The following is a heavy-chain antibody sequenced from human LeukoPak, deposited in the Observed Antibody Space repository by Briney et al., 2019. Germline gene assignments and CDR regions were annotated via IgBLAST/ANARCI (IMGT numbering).Heavy chain of an antibody. J-gene: IGHJ6*03. Sequence: GGSLRLSCAASGFTFSSYGMHWVRQAPGKGLEWVAVISYDGSNKYYADSVKGRFTISRDNSKNTLYLQMGSLRAEDMAVYYCAVGRYYYYMDVWGKGTTVTISS. V-gene: IGHV3-30*03. CDR2: ISYDGSNK. CDR3: AVGRYYYYMDV. CDR1: GFTFSSYG.